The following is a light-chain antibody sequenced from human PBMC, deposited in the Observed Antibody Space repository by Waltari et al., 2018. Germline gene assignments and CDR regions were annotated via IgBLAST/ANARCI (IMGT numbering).Light chain of an antibody. V-gene: IGLV3-1*01. CDR1: KWGDTY. CDR2: QAN. CDR3: QAWHTSTFVL. J-gene: IGLJ2*01. Sequence: SFELTQPPSVSVSPGETASITCSGDKWGDTYVSWYQHKPGQSPVLLIYQANMRPSVIPERFSGSNAGNTATLTISGTQAMDEADYYCQAWHTSTFVLFGGGTKLTVL.